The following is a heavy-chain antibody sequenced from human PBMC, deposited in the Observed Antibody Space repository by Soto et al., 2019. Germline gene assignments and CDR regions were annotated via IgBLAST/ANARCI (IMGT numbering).Heavy chain of an antibody. CDR3: ARGRGGHWFDP. D-gene: IGHD3-10*01. J-gene: IGHJ5*02. V-gene: IGHV4-34*01. CDR2: INHSGST. Sequence: SETLSLTCAVYGGSFSGHYWSWIRQPPGKGLEWIGEINHSGSTNYNPSLKSRVTISVDTSKNQFPLKLSSVTAADTAVYYCARGRGGHWFDPWGQGTLVTVSS. CDR1: GGSFSGHY.